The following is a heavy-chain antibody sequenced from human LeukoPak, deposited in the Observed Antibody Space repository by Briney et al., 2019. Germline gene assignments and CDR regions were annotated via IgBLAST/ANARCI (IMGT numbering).Heavy chain of an antibody. D-gene: IGHD3-16*01. J-gene: IGHJ4*02. CDR2: INPNSGDT. Sequence: ASVKVSCKASGYTFSDYYIHWIRQAPGQGLEWVGWINPNSGDTDYAQKFQGRVTVTRDTSISTAYMELGRLRSDDTAVYYCARGQGPGDLGLTSDYWGQGTLVTVSS. CDR3: ARGQGPGDLGLTSDY. CDR1: GYTFSDYY. V-gene: IGHV1-2*02.